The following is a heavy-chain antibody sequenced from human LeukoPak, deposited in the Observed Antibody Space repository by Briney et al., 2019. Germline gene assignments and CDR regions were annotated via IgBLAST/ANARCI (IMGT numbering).Heavy chain of an antibody. D-gene: IGHD2-2*01. CDR3: ASYCSSTSCYYYYGRDV. CDR1: GGTFSSYA. V-gene: IGHV1-69*13. J-gene: IGHJ6*02. Sequence: SVKVSCKASGGTFSSYAISWVRQAPGQGLEWMGGIIPIFGTANYAQKFQGRVTITADESTSTAYMELSSLRSEDTAVYYCASYCSSTSCYYYYGRDVGGQGTTVTVSS. CDR2: IIPIFGTA.